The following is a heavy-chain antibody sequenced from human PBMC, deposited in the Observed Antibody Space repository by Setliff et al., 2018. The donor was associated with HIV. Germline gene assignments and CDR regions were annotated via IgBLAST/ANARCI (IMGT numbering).Heavy chain of an antibody. CDR1: GYSLSSASY. CDR3: ARGLTAPAAAGS. D-gene: IGHD6-13*01. V-gene: IGHV4-38-2*02. CDR2: ISLSGST. Sequence: PSETLSLTCSVSGYSLSSASYWGWIRQSPEKGLEWIGSISLSGSTYYNPSLQSRVTISIDMSKNHFSLNLKSVTAADTAIYYCARGLTAPAAAGSWGQGMQVTVSS. J-gene: IGHJ5*02.